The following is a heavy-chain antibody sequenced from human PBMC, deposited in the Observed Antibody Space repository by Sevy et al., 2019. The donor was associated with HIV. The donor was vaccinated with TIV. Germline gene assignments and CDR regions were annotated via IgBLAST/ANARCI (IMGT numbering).Heavy chain of an antibody. D-gene: IGHD3-22*01. CDR1: GYSFTNYP. CDR3: ARDSDASNHYYLDYFDY. Sequence: ASVKVSCKASGYSFTNYPINWVRQAPGQGLEWMGGIRNYNGDTKYAEKFQGRVTVTTDTSTRTAYMELRSLRSDDTAVSYCARDSDASNHYYLDYFDYWGQGIRVTVSS. J-gene: IGHJ4*02. V-gene: IGHV1-18*01. CDR2: IRNYNGDT.